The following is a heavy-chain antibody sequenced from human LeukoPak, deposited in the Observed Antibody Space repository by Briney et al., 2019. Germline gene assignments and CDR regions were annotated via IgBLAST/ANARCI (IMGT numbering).Heavy chain of an antibody. CDR3: AKEGAMVRGVFGG. J-gene: IGHJ4*02. CDR1: GFTFSSYA. Sequence: GGSLRLSCAASGFTFSSYAMSWVRQAPGKGLEWVSAISATGGSTYYADSVKGRFTISRDNSKNTLYLQMNSLRPEDTAVYYCAKEGAMVRGVFGGWGQGTLVTVSS. V-gene: IGHV3-23*01. D-gene: IGHD3-10*01. CDR2: ISATGGST.